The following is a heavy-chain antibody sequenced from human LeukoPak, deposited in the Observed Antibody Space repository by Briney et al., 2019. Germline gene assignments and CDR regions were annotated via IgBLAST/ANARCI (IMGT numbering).Heavy chain of an antibody. CDR2: IYYSGNS. J-gene: IGHJ4*02. V-gene: IGHV4-59*01. CDR3: ARRGGYYDFDY. Sequence: NPSETLSLTCTVSGGSIGGYYWSWIRQSPGKGLEWIGYIYYSGNSNYNPSLKSRVTMSVDTSKTQFSLKLSSVSAADTAVYFCARRGGYYDFDYWGQGTLVTVSS. CDR1: GGSIGGYY. D-gene: IGHD3-3*01.